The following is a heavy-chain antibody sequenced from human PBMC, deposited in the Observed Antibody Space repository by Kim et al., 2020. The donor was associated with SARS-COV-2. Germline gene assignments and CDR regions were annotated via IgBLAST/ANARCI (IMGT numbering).Heavy chain of an antibody. V-gene: IGHV1-18*01. CDR1: GYTFRSYG. D-gene: IGHD3-10*01. J-gene: IGHJ6*02. CDR3: ARNYYGLGSYYTYSMDV. Sequence: ASVKVSCKASGYTFRSYGITWVRQAPGQGLECMGWISVYTGDTNYAQKFQHRVTMTTDTSTSTAYMELRSLTSDDTAVYFCARNYYGLGSYYTYSMDVWG. CDR2: ISVYTGDT.